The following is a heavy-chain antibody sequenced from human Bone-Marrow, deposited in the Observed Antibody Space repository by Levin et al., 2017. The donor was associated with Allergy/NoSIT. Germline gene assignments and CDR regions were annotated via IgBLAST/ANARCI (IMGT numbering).Heavy chain of an antibody. CDR1: GSIFSNSA. J-gene: IGHJ5*02. Sequence: SVKVSCKASGSIFSNSAVTWVRQAPGRGLEWMGGIIPIFGAANYEQRFQGRVTITADRSTSTVYMELSSLTSEDTAIYYCASFGGYDTKFDPWGQGTQVTVSS. V-gene: IGHV1-69*06. CDR2: IIPIFGAA. CDR3: ASFGGYDTKFDP. D-gene: IGHD5-12*01.